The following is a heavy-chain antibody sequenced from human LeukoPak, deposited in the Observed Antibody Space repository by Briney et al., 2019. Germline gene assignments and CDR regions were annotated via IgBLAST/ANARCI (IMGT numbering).Heavy chain of an antibody. J-gene: IGHJ5*02. V-gene: IGHV1-24*01. CDR3: ATGSRLRPYNWFDP. CDR1: GYTLTELS. Sequence: ASVKVSCKVSGYTLTELSMHWVRQAPGKGLEWMGGFDPEDGETIYAQKFQGRVTVTEDTSTDTAYMELSSLRSEDTAVYYCATGSRLRPYNWFDPWGQGTLVTVSS. D-gene: IGHD5-12*01. CDR2: FDPEDGET.